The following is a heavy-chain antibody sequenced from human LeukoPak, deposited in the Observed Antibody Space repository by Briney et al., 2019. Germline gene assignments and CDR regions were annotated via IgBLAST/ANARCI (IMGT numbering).Heavy chain of an antibody. CDR2: IYSGGST. V-gene: IGHV3-66*02. CDR1: GFNFSSYA. J-gene: IGHJ3*02. D-gene: IGHD2-2*01. CDR3: YQLGTFDM. Sequence: GRSLRLSCAASGFNFSSYAMSWVRQAPGTRLEWVSVIYSGGSTYYADSVKGRFTISRDNSKNKLYLQMNSLRPEDTAVYYCYQLGTFDMWGQGTMVTVSS.